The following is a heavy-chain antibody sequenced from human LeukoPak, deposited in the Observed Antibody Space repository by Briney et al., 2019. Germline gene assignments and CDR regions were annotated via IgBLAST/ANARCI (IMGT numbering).Heavy chain of an antibody. J-gene: IGHJ4*02. CDR3: IRLVSRWYYFDY. CDR1: GFTFSGSA. Sequence: GGSLRLSCAASGFTFSGSAMHWVRQASGKGLEWVGRIRSKANSYATAYAASVKGRFTISRDDSKNTAYLQMNSLKTEDTAVYYCIRLVSRWYYFDYWGQGTLVTVSS. V-gene: IGHV3-73*01. CDR2: IRSKANSYAT. D-gene: IGHD6-13*01.